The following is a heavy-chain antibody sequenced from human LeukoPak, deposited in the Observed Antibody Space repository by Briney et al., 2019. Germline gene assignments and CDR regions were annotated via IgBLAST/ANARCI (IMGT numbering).Heavy chain of an antibody. D-gene: IGHD5-18*01. CDR1: ALTFSSYS. J-gene: IGHJ4*02. V-gene: IGHV3-21*01. Sequence: GGSLRLSCAAYALTFSSYSMNWVRQAPGQGLEWLSSISSSGSYIYYADSVKGRFTISRDNAKNSLHLQMNSLRAEDTAVYYCARGSGVQLWSSLDYWGQGTLVTVSS. CDR2: ISSSGSYI. CDR3: ARGSGVQLWSSLDY.